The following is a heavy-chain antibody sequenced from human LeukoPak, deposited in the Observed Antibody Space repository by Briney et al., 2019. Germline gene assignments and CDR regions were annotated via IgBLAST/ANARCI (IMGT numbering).Heavy chain of an antibody. V-gene: IGHV3-9*01. D-gene: IGHD5-12*01. Sequence: GGSLRLSCAASGLTFDDYAMHWVRQAPGKGLEWVSGITWNGGTIGYAGSVKGRFTISRDNSKNSLYLQMNSLRPEDTALYYCHSGAWDDAFDIWGQGTMVTVSS. CDR3: HSGAWDDAFDI. CDR1: GLTFDDYA. J-gene: IGHJ3*02. CDR2: ITWNGGTI.